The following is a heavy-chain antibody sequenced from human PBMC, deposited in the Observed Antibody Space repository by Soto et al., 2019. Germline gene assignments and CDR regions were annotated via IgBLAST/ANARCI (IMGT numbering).Heavy chain of an antibody. D-gene: IGHD6-19*01. J-gene: IGHJ4*02. CDR2: ISYDGSNK. Sequence: PGGSLRLSCAASGFTFSSYGMHWVRQAPGKGLEWVAVISYDGSNKYYADSVKGRFTISRDNSKNTLYLQMNSLRAEDTAVYYCAKESSGWYARHYFDYWGQGTLVTVSS. CDR1: GFTFSSYG. V-gene: IGHV3-30*18. CDR3: AKESSGWYARHYFDY.